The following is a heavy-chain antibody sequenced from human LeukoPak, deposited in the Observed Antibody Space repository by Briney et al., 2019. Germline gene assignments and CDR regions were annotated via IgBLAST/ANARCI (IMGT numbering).Heavy chain of an antibody. Sequence: PGGSLRLSCATSGFTFSSYGMHWVRQVPGKGLEWVAVISKDAKSNYHVDSVKGRFTISRDNSKNTLYLHMNSLRAEDTAVYYCAKDYFESSGYFRVPHVLDFWGQGTLVTGSS. J-gene: IGHJ4*02. V-gene: IGHV3-30*18. CDR2: ISKDAKSN. D-gene: IGHD3-22*01. CDR1: GFTFSSYG. CDR3: AKDYFESSGYFRVPHVLDF.